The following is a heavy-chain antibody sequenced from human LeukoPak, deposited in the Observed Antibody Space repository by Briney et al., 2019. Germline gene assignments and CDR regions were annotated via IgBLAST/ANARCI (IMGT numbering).Heavy chain of an antibody. V-gene: IGHV3-23*01. J-gene: IGHJ4*02. CDR3: TTEILWFGEGDNY. Sequence: QSGGSLRLSCAGSEVTFSSYAMSWVRQAPGKGLEWVSTIDGSGGSRHYADSVKGRFTISRDNSKNTLYLQMNSLRAEDTAVYYCTTEILWFGEGDNYWGQGTLVTVSS. CDR1: EVTFSSYA. D-gene: IGHD3-10*01. CDR2: IDGSGGSR.